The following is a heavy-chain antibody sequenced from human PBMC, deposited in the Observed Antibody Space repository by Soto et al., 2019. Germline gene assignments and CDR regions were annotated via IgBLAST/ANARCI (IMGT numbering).Heavy chain of an antibody. CDR2: ISGSGGST. V-gene: IGHV3-23*01. D-gene: IGHD2-2*01. CDR3: ASTIVVVPAAMPVVFDI. J-gene: IGHJ3*02. Sequence: PGGSLRLSCAASGFTISSYAMSWVRQAPGKGLEWVSAISGSGGSTYYADSVKGRFTISRDNSKNTLYLQMNSLRAEDTAVYYWASTIVVVPAAMPVVFDIWGKGTMDTVSS. CDR1: GFTISSYA.